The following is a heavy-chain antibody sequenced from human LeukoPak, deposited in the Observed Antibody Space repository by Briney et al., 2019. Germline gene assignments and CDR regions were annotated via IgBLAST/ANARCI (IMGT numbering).Heavy chain of an antibody. CDR1: GFTVSSNY. CDR2: IYSGGST. D-gene: IGHD1-26*01. V-gene: IGHV3-53*01. J-gene: IGHJ6*02. Sequence: GGSLRLSCEASGFTVSSNYMSWVRQAPGKGLEWVSVIYSGGSTYYADSVKGRFTISRDNSKNTLYLQMNSLRAEDTAVYYCARGGAYYYYGMDVWGQGTTVTVSS. CDR3: ARGGAYYYYGMDV.